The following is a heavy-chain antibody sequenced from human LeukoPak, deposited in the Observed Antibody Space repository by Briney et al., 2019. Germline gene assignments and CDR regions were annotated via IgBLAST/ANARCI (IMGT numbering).Heavy chain of an antibody. V-gene: IGHV3-64D*06. CDR1: GFTFSTFA. J-gene: IGHJ4*02. D-gene: IGHD1-1*01. Sequence: PGGSLRPSCSVSGFTFSTFAMHWVRQAPGNGLEYVSSISSNGESTHYADSVKGRFTISRDNSRSTLYLQMSSLRAEDTAVYYCVITPRIQLLPPDYFHSWGQGDMVTVSS. CDR2: ISSNGEST. CDR3: VITPRIQLLPPDYFHS.